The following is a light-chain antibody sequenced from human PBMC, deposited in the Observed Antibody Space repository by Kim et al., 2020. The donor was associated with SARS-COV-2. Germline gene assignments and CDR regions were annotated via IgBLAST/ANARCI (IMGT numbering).Light chain of an antibody. J-gene: IGKJ4*01. CDR3: QQYDNLPPRLT. V-gene: IGKV1-33*01. CDR1: QDISNY. CDR2: DAS. Sequence: DIQMTQSPSCLSASVGDRVTITCQASQDISNYLNWYQQKPGKAPKLLIYDASNLETGVPSRYSGSGSGTDFTFTISSLQPEDIATYYCQQYDNLPPRLTFGGGTKVDIK.